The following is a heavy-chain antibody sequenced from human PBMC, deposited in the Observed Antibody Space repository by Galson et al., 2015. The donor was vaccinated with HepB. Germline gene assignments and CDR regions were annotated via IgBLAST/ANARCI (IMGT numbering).Heavy chain of an antibody. Sequence: SLRLSCAASGFIFSIHAMHWVRQAPGKGLEWVTIISDDGSNKDYADSVKGRFTISRDNSKSTLYLQMNSLRPDDTAVYYCARGLGGPRGYFFDYWGQGVLVTVSS. D-gene: IGHD7-27*01. CDR2: ISDDGSNK. CDR1: GFIFSIHA. V-gene: IGHV3-30-3*01. CDR3: ARGLGGPRGYFFDY. J-gene: IGHJ4*02.